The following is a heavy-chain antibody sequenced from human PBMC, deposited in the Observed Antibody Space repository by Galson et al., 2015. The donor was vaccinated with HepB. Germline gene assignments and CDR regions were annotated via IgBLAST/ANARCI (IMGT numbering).Heavy chain of an antibody. D-gene: IGHD4-17*01. V-gene: IGHV1-69*04. Sequence: SVKVSCKASGYTFTSYGISWVRQAPGQGLEWMGRIIPILGIANYAQKFQGRVTITADKSTSTAYMELSSLRSEDTAVYYCARGSTYGDYVAFDIWGQGTMVTVSS. CDR2: IIPILGIA. CDR1: GYTFTSYG. CDR3: ARGSTYGDYVAFDI. J-gene: IGHJ3*02.